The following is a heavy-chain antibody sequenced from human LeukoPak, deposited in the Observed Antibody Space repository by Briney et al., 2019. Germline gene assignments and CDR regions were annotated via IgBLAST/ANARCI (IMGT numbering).Heavy chain of an antibody. J-gene: IGHJ4*02. CDR3: ARDYYDSMAFDY. D-gene: IGHD3-22*01. V-gene: IGHV3-21*04. CDR1: GFTFNTFT. CDR2: ISSGANHI. Sequence: GGSLRLSCAASGFTFNTFTMNWVRQAPGKGLEWVASISSGANHIYYADSVEGRLTISRDNAKTSLYLQMTSLRVEDTAVYYCARDYYDSMAFDYWGQGILVTVSS.